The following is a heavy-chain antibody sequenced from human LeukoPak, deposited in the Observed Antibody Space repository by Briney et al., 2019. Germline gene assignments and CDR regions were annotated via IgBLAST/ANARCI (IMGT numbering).Heavy chain of an antibody. Sequence: PSETLSLTCTVSGGSISSYYWTWIRPPPGKGLEWIGYIHYTGSTNYNPSLKSRVTISVDTSKNQFSLKLGSVTAADTAVYYCARTRGYSGYDYEYWGQGTLVTVSS. CDR3: ARTRGYSGYDYEY. CDR2: IHYTGST. D-gene: IGHD5-12*01. V-gene: IGHV4-59*01. J-gene: IGHJ4*02. CDR1: GGSISSYY.